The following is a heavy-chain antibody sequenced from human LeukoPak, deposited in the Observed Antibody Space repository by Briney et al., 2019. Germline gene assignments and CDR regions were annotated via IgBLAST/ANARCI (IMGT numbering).Heavy chain of an antibody. V-gene: IGHV3-7*01. CDR2: IDQDGNEK. Sequence: GGSLRLSCAASGFTFSRHWMSWVRQAPEKGLEWVASIDQDGNEKYSVDSVKGRFTISRDSAKNSLFLQMNSLRDEDTAVYYCGRSSVAGRHWFDPWGQGTLVTVSS. CDR1: GFTFSRHW. D-gene: IGHD6-19*01. CDR3: GRSSVAGRHWFDP. J-gene: IGHJ5*02.